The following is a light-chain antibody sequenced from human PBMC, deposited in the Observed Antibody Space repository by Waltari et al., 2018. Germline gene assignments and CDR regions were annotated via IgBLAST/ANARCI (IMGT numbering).Light chain of an antibody. CDR1: NSNIGSKS. CDR3: AAWDDSLWV. CDR2: GNK. Sequence: VLAQPPSASGTPGQRVTSSCSGSNSNIGSKSVSWYQQLPGTAPTALIYGNKQRPSGVHDRFSGSKSGTSASLAISGLRSEDEANYYCAAWDDSLWVFGGGTKLTVL. V-gene: IGLV1-47*01. J-gene: IGLJ3*02.